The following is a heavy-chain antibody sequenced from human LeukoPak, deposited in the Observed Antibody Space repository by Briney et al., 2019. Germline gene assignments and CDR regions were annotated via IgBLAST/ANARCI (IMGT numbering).Heavy chain of an antibody. CDR2: IYTSGST. D-gene: IGHD6-19*01. V-gene: IGHV4-4*07. Sequence: PSETLSLTCTVSGGSISSYYWSWIRQPAGKGLEWIGRIYTSGSTNYNPSLKSRVTMSVDTSKNQFSLKLSSVTAADTAVYYCARDRTGYSSGWYKEGGFDYWGQGTLVTVSS. CDR3: ARDRTGYSSGWYKEGGFDY. J-gene: IGHJ4*02. CDR1: GGSISSYY.